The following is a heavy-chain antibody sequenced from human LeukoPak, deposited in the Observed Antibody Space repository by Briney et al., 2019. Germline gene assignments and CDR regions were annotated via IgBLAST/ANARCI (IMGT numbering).Heavy chain of an antibody. CDR3: ASPYCSSTSCSIDY. CDR2: IKSKTDGGTT. J-gene: IGHJ4*02. CDR1: GFTFSNAW. V-gene: IGHV3-15*01. D-gene: IGHD2-2*01. Sequence: PGGSLRLSCAASGFTFSNAWMSWVRQAPGKGLEWVGRIKSKTDGGTTDYAAPVKGRFTISRDDSKNTLHLQMNSLKTEDTAVYYCASPYCSSTSCSIDYCGEGPLVTVSS.